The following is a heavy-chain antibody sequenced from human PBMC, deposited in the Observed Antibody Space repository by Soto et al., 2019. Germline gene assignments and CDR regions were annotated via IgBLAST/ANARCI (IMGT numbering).Heavy chain of an antibody. CDR1: GFTFSSYS. CDR2: ISSSSSTI. D-gene: IGHD6-6*01. V-gene: IGHV3-48*01. CDR3: ARDSSSFWGGVYYYYYMDV. J-gene: IGHJ6*03. Sequence: GGSLRLSCAASGFTFSSYSMNWVRQAPGKGLEWVSYISSSSSTIYYADSVKGRFTISRDNAKNSLYLQMNSLRAEDTAVYYCARDSSSFWGGVYYYYYMDVWGKGTTVTVSS.